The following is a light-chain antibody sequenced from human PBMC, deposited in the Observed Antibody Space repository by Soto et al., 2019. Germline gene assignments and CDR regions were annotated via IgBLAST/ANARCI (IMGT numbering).Light chain of an antibody. CDR1: QGISSW. V-gene: IGKV1-12*01. J-gene: IGKJ3*01. CDR3: QQANSFPRT. Sequence: DIQMTQSPSSVSASVGDRVTITCRATQGISSWLASYQQKPGKAPKLLIYAASSLQSGVPSRFSGSGSGTDFTLTINNLQPEDFATYYCQQANSFPRTFGPGTKVDIK. CDR2: AAS.